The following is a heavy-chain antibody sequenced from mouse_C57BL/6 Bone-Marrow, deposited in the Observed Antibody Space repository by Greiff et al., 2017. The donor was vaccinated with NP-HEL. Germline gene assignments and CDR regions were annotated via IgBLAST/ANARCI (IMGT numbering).Heavy chain of an antibody. CDR1: GYTFTSYG. CDR2: IYPRSGNT. Sequence: QVHVKQSGAELARPGASVKLSCKASGYTFTSYGISWVKQRTGQGLEWIGEIYPRSGNTYYNEKFKGKATLTADKSSSTAYMELRSLTSEDSAVYFCARYYDFAYWGQGTLVTVSA. J-gene: IGHJ3*01. CDR3: ARYYDFAY. V-gene: IGHV1-81*01. D-gene: IGHD2-4*01.